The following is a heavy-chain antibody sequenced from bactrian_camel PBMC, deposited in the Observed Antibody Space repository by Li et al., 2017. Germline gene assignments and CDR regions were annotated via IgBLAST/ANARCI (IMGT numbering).Heavy chain of an antibody. Sequence: HVQLVESGGGSVQAGGSLRLSCAASGYTISQNCMAWFHQVPGKEREWVAYSHDGGVPMYTDAVEGRFTISRDNTQNTLYLQMNNLNAEDTAIYYCAARDNWYCTLRPTDYNYWGQGTQVTVS. CDR1: GYTISQNC. D-gene: IGHD4*01. J-gene: IGHJ4*01. CDR3: AARDNWYCTLRPTDYNY. CDR2: SHDGGVP. V-gene: IGHV3S53*01.